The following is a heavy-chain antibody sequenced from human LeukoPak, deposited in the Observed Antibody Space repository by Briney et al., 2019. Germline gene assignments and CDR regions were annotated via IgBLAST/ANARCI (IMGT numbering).Heavy chain of an antibody. CDR2: ISGSGGST. CDR1: GFTFSSYA. CDR3: AKDRGYDYVWGSYLVPLVDY. J-gene: IGHJ4*02. V-gene: IGHV3-23*01. Sequence: PGGSLRLSCAASGFTFSSYAMSWVRQAPGKGLEWVSAISGSGGSTYYADSVKGRFTISRDNSKNTLYLQMNSLRAEDTAVYYCAKDRGYDYVWGSYLVPLVDYWGQGTLVTVSS. D-gene: IGHD3-16*02.